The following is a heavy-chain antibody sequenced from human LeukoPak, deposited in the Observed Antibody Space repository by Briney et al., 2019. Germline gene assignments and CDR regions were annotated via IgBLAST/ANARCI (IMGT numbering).Heavy chain of an antibody. CDR1: GFTFSSYE. V-gene: IGHV3-21*01. J-gene: IGHJ5*02. CDR3: ARVDYQLLVGWFDP. CDR2: INGASDYI. Sequence: GGSLRLSCAASGFTFSSYEMNWVRQAPGKGLEWVSSINGASDYIYYAYSVKGRFTIARDNAKNSVYLKMHSLRPEDTAVYFCARVDYQLLVGWFDPWGQGTLVTVSS. D-gene: IGHD1-26*01.